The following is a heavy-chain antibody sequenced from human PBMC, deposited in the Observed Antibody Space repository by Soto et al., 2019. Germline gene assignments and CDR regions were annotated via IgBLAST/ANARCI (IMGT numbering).Heavy chain of an antibody. Sequence: SETLSLTCTVSGDSISGYYWNWIRQPAGKGLEWIGRIYASGSTISNRSLRSRVALSVDTSKNQFSLNLNSVTAADTAMYYCARSGYNSAWYTAFDSWSQGILVTVSS. CDR2: IYASGST. V-gene: IGHV4-4*07. CDR1: GDSISGYY. J-gene: IGHJ4*02. CDR3: ARSGYNSAWYTAFDS. D-gene: IGHD6-19*01.